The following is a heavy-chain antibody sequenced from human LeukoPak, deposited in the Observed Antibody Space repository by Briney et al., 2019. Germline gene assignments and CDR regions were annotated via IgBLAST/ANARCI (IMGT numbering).Heavy chain of an antibody. Sequence: GGSLRLSCAASGFTFSSYSMNWVRQAPGKGLEWVSSISSSSSYIYYADSVKDRFTISRDNAKNSLYLQMNSLRAEDTAVYYCARGPTYGDYLDYWGQGTLVTVSS. J-gene: IGHJ4*02. V-gene: IGHV3-21*01. CDR1: GFTFSSYS. CDR3: ARGPTYGDYLDY. D-gene: IGHD4-17*01. CDR2: ISSSSSYI.